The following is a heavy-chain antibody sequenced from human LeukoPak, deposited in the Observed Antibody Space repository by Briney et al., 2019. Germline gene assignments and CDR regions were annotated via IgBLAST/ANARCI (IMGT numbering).Heavy chain of an antibody. CDR2: ISAYNGNT. V-gene: IGHV1-18*01. J-gene: IGHJ4*02. Sequence: GASVKVSCKASGYTFTSYGISWVRQAPGQGLEWMGLISAYNGNTNYAQKLQGRVTMTTDTSTSTAYMELRSLRSDDTAVYYCARDYVWGSYREYYFDYWGQGTLVTVSS. D-gene: IGHD3-16*02. CDR1: GYTFTSYG. CDR3: ARDYVWGSYREYYFDY.